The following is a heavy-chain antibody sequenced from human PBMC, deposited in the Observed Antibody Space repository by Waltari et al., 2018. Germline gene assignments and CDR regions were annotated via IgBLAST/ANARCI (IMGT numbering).Heavy chain of an antibody. CDR2: IYHSGST. V-gene: IGHV4-38-2*01. CDR1: GYSISSGYY. J-gene: IGHJ3*02. D-gene: IGHD4-17*01. Sequence: QVQLQESGPGLVKPSETLSLTCAVSGYSISSGYYWGWIRQPPGKGLEWIGSIYHSGSTYYNPSLKSRVTISVDTSKNQFSLKLSSVTAADTAVYYCARATGVTTVTTLRYHDAFDIWGQGQWSPSLQ. CDR3: ARATGVTTVTTLRYHDAFDI.